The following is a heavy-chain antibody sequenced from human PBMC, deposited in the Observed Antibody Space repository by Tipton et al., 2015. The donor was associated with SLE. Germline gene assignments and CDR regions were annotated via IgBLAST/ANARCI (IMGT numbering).Heavy chain of an antibody. V-gene: IGHV4-39*07. Sequence: TLSLTCAVYGGSISSSSNYYWGWIRQPPGKGLEWIGSIYYSGSTYYNPSLKSRVTISADTSNNQFSLKLSSVTAADTAVYYCARRGYSRDWYRGYFDYWGQGTLVAVSS. CDR1: GGSISSSSNYY. J-gene: IGHJ4*02. CDR2: IYYSGST. D-gene: IGHD6-19*01. CDR3: ARRGYSRDWYRGYFDY.